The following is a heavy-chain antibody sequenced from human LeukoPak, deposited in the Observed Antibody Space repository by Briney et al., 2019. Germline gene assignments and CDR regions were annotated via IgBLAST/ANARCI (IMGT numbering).Heavy chain of an antibody. D-gene: IGHD4-17*01. J-gene: IGHJ4*02. CDR2: ISGDGVST. CDR3: AKGRNEDGDAALNY. Sequence: GGSLRLSCVASGLPIADFAMHWVRQAPGKGLEWVSLISGDGVSTFYADSVKGRFTISRDNSKNTLYLQMNSLRAEDTAAYHCAKGRNEDGDAALNYWGQGTLVTVSS. V-gene: IGHV3-23*01. CDR1: GLPIADFA.